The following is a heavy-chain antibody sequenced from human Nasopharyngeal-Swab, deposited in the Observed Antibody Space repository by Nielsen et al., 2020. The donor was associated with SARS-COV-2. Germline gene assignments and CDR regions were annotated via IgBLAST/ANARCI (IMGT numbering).Heavy chain of an antibody. V-gene: IGHV3-11*06. CDR2: ITPSSSYT. CDR1: GFTFSDYY. CDR3: ARDGPDAYTIGHDY. D-gene: IGHD3/OR15-3a*01. Sequence: GSLRLSCAASGFTFSDYYMSWIRQAPGKGLEWISYITPSSSYTNYADSVKGRFTISRDNAKNTLYLQMNSLRAEDTAVYYCARDGPDAYTIGHDYWGQGTLVTVSS. J-gene: IGHJ4*02.